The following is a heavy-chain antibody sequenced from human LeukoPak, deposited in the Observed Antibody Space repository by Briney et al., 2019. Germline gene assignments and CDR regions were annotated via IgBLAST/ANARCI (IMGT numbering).Heavy chain of an antibody. CDR1: GGSISSYY. D-gene: IGHD5-24*01. Sequence: SETLSLTCTVSGGSISSYYWSWIRQPPGKGLEWIGEINHSGSTNYNPSLKSRVTISVDTSKNQFSLKLSSVTAADTAVYYCARNDGDGYNLNYWGQGTLVTVSS. J-gene: IGHJ4*02. CDR3: ARNDGDGYNLNY. CDR2: INHSGST. V-gene: IGHV4-34*01.